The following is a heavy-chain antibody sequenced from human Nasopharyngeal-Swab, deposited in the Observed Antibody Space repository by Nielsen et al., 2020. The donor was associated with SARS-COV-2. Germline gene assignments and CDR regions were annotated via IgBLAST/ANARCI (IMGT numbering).Heavy chain of an antibody. Sequence: SETLSLTCTVSGASISDYYWSWIRQPPGKGLEWIGYIYYSGTTNYIPSLKSRVTISVDTSKTQFSLKLSSVTAADTAVYYCARSGQSGSIWGQGTMVTVSS. J-gene: IGHJ3*02. CDR2: IYYSGTT. D-gene: IGHD1-26*01. CDR3: ARSGQSGSI. V-gene: IGHV4-59*01. CDR1: GASISDYY.